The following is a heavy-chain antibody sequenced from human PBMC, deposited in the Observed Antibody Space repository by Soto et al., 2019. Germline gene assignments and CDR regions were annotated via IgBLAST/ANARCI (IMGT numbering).Heavy chain of an antibody. CDR2: ISYDANNK. Sequence: QVQLVEPGGGVVQLGRSLSLPFQASGFPFSSYAIHGVRQAQGRGLEGLAIISYDANNKYYADSVKGRFTISRDNTKNTLYLQMNSLRAEDTAVYFCAREQLAPSGYYYGMDVWGQGTTVTVSS. D-gene: IGHD6-6*01. CDR1: GFPFSSYA. J-gene: IGHJ6*02. V-gene: IGHV3-30-3*01. CDR3: AREQLAPSGYYYGMDV.